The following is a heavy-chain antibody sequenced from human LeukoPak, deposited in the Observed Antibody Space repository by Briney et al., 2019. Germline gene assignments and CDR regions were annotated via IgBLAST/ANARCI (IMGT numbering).Heavy chain of an antibody. CDR3: PRFFTERNSSSAL. CDR1: GFTFSSFG. Sequence: GGSLRLSCAASGFTFSSFGIHWVRQAPGEGLEWVAYIGYSGTDTYYADSVKGRFTISRDNSKNTVHLQVNSLRAADTALYSCPRFFTERNSSSALGGKEPLVTVS. J-gene: IGHJ4*02. CDR2: IGYSGTDT. V-gene: IGHV3-30*02. D-gene: IGHD3-3*01.